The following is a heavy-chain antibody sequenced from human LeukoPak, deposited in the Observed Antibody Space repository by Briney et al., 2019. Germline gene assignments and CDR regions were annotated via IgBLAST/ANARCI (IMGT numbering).Heavy chain of an antibody. CDR3: ARDFVAAHIY. CDR2: ITNSGNSK. Sequence: GRSLRLSCAASEFTFSSYSMNWVRQAPGKGLEWVSYITNSGNSKSYADSVKGRFTISRDNTKNTLYLQMNSLRAEDTAVYYCARDFVAAHIYWGQGTLVTVSS. D-gene: IGHD6-19*01. CDR1: EFTFSSYS. J-gene: IGHJ4*02. V-gene: IGHV3-48*01.